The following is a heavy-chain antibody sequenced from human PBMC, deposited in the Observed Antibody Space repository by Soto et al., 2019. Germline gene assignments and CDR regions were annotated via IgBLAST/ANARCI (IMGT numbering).Heavy chain of an antibody. CDR2: FDPEDGET. J-gene: IGHJ5*02. D-gene: IGHD3-10*01. CDR3: ATLAPMVRGVINWFDP. Sequence: ASVKVSCKVSRYTLTELSMHWVRQAPGKGLEWMGGFDPEDGETIYAQKFQGRVTMTEDTSTDTAYMELSSLRSEDTAVYYCATLAPMVRGVINWFDPWGQGALVTVSS. V-gene: IGHV1-24*01. CDR1: RYTLTELS.